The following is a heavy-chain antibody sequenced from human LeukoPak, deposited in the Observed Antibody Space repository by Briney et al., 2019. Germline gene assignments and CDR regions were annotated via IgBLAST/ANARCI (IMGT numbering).Heavy chain of an antibody. D-gene: IGHD3-10*01. J-gene: IGHJ3*02. Sequence: SVKASCKASRFTFTSSAVQWVRQARGQRPEWIGWIVVGSGNTNYAQKFQERVTITRDMSTSTAYMELSSLRSEDTAVYYCAADWSGDAFDIWGQGTMVTVSS. CDR2: IVVGSGNT. CDR3: AADWSGDAFDI. V-gene: IGHV1-58*01. CDR1: RFTFTSSA.